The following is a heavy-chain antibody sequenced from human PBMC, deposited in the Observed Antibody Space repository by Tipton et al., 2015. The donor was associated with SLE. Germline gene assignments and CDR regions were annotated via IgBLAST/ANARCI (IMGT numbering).Heavy chain of an antibody. CDR3: ATLKFFGELGIGRDY. D-gene: IGHD3-3*01. Sequence: LRLSCAVYGGSFSGYYWSWIRQPPGKGLEWIGEINHSGSTNYNPSLKGRVTISVDTSKNQFSLKLSSVTAADTAVYYCATLKFFGELGIGRDYWGQGTLVTVSS. CDR2: INHSGST. CDR1: GGSFSGYY. J-gene: IGHJ4*02. V-gene: IGHV4-34*01.